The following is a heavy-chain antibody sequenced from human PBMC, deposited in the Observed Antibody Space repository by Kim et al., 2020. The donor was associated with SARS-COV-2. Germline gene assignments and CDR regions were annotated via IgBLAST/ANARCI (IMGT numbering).Heavy chain of an antibody. D-gene: IGHD5-18*01. CDR1: GGSFSGYY. CDR3: ARWIRGTEGMDV. Sequence: SETLSLTCAVYGGSFSGYYWSWIRQPPGKGLEWIGEINHSGSTNYNPSLKSRVTISVDTSKNQFSLKLSSVTAADTAVYYCARWIRGTEGMDVWGQGTTV. CDR2: INHSGST. J-gene: IGHJ6*02. V-gene: IGHV4-34*01.